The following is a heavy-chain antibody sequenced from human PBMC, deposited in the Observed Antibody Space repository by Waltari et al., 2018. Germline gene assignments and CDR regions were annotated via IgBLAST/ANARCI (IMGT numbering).Heavy chain of an antibody. Sequence: QVQLQESGPGLVKPSQTLSLTCTVSGGSLSGDNSYWNWIRQPAGKGLEWVSYVSVSGKTMYNVDSVKGRFTISRDNAKNSLHLQMNSLRAEDTAVYYCARAYSGSYYRYFEYWGQGALVTVSS. CDR2: VSVSGKTM. CDR1: GGSLSGDNSY. CDR3: ARAYSGSYYRYFEY. J-gene: IGHJ1*01. V-gene: IGHV3-11*04. D-gene: IGHD1-26*01.